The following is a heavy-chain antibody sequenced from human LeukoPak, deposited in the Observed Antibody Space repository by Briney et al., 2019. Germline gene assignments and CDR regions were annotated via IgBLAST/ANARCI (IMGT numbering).Heavy chain of an antibody. CDR1: GGSIRSYY. V-gene: IGHV4-59*01. CDR2: IYYSGST. Sequence: SETLSLTCTVSGGSIRSYYWSWIRQPPGKGLEWIGYIYYSGSTNYNPSFKSRATISEDTSKNQFSLKLSSVTAADTAVYYCAGVVEVPAATGLWFDPWGQGTLVTVSS. J-gene: IGHJ5*02. CDR3: AGVVEVPAATGLWFDP. D-gene: IGHD2-2*01.